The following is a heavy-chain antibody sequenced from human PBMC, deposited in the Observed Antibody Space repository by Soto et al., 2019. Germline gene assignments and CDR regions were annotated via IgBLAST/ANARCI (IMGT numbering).Heavy chain of an antibody. CDR2: INGGDDSK. J-gene: IGHJ5*02. CDR3: AKDAHWGIISPTHDR. CDR1: GFTFSSSP. D-gene: IGHD3-16*01. Sequence: EVQLLESGGGLVQPGGSLRLSCVVSGFTFSSSPMSWVRRAPGKGLEWVSGINGGDDSKHYAESVRGRFTITRDNSQNPLLLQMNSLRAEDTAIYYWAKDAHWGIISPTHDRWGQGTLVTVSS. V-gene: IGHV3-23*01.